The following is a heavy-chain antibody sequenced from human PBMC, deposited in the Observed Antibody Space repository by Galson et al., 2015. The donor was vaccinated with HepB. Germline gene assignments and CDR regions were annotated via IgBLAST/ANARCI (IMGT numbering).Heavy chain of an antibody. J-gene: IGHJ6*02. CDR1: GFAIGDNS. D-gene: IGHD1-26*01. CDR3: TRVVLIPGKYGMDV. V-gene: IGHV3-49*03. CDR2: IRSKAYGGTA. Sequence: SLRLSCAVSGFAIGDNSLSWFRQAPGKGLEWVGFIRSKAYGGTADYAASVKGRFTISRDDSKSIAYLQMNSLKTEDTAVYYCTRVVLIPGKYGMDVWGQGTTVNVSS.